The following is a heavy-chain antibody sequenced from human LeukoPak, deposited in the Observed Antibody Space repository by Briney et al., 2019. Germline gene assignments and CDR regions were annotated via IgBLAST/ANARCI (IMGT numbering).Heavy chain of an antibody. CDR2: ISYDGSNK. CDR1: GFTFSNYA. CDR3: ARDNTGATGHYYGMDV. J-gene: IGHJ6*02. Sequence: PGGSLRLSCAASGFTFSNYAMHWVRQAPGKGLEWVALISYDGSNKYYADSVKGRFTISRDNSKYTLYLQMNSLRGEDTAVYYCARDNTGATGHYYGMDVWGQGTTVTVSS. V-gene: IGHV3-30-3*01. D-gene: IGHD1-26*01.